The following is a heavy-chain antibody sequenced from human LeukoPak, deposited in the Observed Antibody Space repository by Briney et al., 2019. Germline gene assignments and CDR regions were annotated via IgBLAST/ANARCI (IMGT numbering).Heavy chain of an antibody. Sequence: HSGGSLRLSCAASGFSISTYWMPWVRHAPGKGLVWVSRINTDGSSTIYADSVKGRFTISRDNAKNTLFLQMNSLRAEDTAVYYCARQIQYGMDVWGQGTTVTVSS. V-gene: IGHV3-74*01. CDR1: GFSISTYW. CDR2: INTDGSST. J-gene: IGHJ6*02. CDR3: ARQIQYGMDV. D-gene: IGHD5-18*01.